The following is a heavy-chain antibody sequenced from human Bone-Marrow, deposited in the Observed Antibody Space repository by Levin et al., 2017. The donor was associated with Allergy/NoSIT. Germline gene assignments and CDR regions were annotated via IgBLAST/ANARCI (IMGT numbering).Heavy chain of an antibody. J-gene: IGHJ5*02. V-gene: IGHV4-34*01. D-gene: IGHD6-19*01. CDR3: ARRVAGTGNWFDP. CDR2: INHSGST. Sequence: SETLSLTCAVYGGSFSGYYWSWIRQPPGKGLEWIGEINHSGSTNYNPSLKSRVTISVDTSKNQFSLKLSSVTAADTAVYYCARRVAGTGNWFDPWGQGTLVTVSS. CDR1: GGSFSGYY.